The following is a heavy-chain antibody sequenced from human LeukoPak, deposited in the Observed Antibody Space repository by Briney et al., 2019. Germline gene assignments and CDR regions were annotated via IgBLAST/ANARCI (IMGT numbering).Heavy chain of an antibody. CDR2: IRYDGSNK. J-gene: IGHJ4*02. CDR1: GFTFSSYG. CDR3: ARVGSWGNYFDY. Sequence: PGGSLRLSCAASGFTFSSYGMHWVRQAPGKGLEWVAFIRYDGSNKYYADSVKGRFTISRDNSKNTLYLQMNSLRAEDTAVYYCARVGSWGNYFDYWGQGTLVTVSS. V-gene: IGHV3-30*02. D-gene: IGHD6-13*01.